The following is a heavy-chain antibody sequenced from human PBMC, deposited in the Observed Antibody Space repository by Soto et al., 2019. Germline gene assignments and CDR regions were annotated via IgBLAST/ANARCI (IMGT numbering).Heavy chain of an antibody. CDR1: RFTFSNYA. Sequence: EVQLLDSGGGLVQPGGSLRLSCAASRFTFSNYAMTWVRQAPGQGLEWVSVISGNSGTTYYADSVMGRFTISRDNSKNTLYLQMNSLRAEDTAVYYCAKGPLGVERPNYYFDYWGQGTLVTVSS. CDR2: ISGNSGTT. V-gene: IGHV3-23*01. D-gene: IGHD2-15*01. CDR3: AKGPLGVERPNYYFDY. J-gene: IGHJ4*02.